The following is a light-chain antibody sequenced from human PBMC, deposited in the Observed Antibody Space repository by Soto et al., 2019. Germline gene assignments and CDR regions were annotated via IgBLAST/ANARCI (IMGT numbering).Light chain of an antibody. Sequence: QSVLTQPPSASGTPGQSVTISCSGSTSNIGSNTVNWYQQLPGTAPKLRVYSNDQRPSGVPDRFSASKSGTSAFLAISGLQSADEADYDCAVWDDSLNAWVFGGGTKLTVL. CDR1: TSNIGSNT. CDR3: AVWDDSLNAWV. CDR2: SND. V-gene: IGLV1-44*01. J-gene: IGLJ3*02.